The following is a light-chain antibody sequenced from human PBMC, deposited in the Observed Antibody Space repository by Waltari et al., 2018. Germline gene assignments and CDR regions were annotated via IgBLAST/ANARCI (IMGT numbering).Light chain of an antibody. J-gene: IGKJ2*01. CDR1: QSVFYTSNNKHY. CDR3: QQYYTAPYT. Sequence: DIVMTQSPDSLPVSLGERATITCKSSQSVFYTSNNKHYLSWYQQKVGQPPKLLIYWASSRESGVPDRFSGSVSGTDFTLTISSLQTEDVAVYYCQQYYTAPYTFGQGTKLEIK. CDR2: WAS. V-gene: IGKV4-1*01.